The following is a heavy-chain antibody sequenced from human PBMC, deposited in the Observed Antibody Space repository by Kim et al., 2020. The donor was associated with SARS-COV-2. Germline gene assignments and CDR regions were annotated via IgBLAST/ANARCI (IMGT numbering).Heavy chain of an antibody. J-gene: IGHJ4*02. CDR3: ARGWAGYFDF. CDR2: T. Sequence: TYYRGSVKGRFTFCRDNSKNMLSLQMDSLRVEDTAIYFCARGWAGYFDFWGQGTLVTVSS. D-gene: IGHD1-26*01. V-gene: IGHV3-23*01.